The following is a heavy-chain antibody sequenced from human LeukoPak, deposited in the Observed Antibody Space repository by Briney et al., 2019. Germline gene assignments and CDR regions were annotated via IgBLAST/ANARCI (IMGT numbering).Heavy chain of an antibody. CDR2: ISSDGSVT. Sequence: GGSLRLSCAVSGFSFTNYWMHWVRQDPGKGLVWVSYISSDGSVTKYADSVKGRFTISRDNAVNTLYLQMNSLRAGDTAVYYCVRDLGGRSGHWGQGTLVTVSS. D-gene: IGHD1-26*01. CDR1: GFSFTNYW. J-gene: IGHJ4*02. V-gene: IGHV3-74*03. CDR3: VRDLGGRSGH.